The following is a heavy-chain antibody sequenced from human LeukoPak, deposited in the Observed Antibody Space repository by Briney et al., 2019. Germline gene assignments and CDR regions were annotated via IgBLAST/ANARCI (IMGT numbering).Heavy chain of an antibody. CDR3: ASDTVTTSGGMDV. J-gene: IGHJ6*04. CDR2: ISSSSSYI. D-gene: IGHD4-17*01. V-gene: IGHV3-21*01. Sequence: PGGSLRLSCAASGFTFSSYSMNWVRQAPGKGLEWVSSISSSSSYIYYADLVKGRFTISRDNAKNSLYLQMNSLRAEDTAVYYCASDTVTTSGGMDVWGKGTTVTVSS. CDR1: GFTFSSYS.